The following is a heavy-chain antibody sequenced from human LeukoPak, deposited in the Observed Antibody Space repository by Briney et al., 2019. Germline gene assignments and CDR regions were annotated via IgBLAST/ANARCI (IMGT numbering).Heavy chain of an antibody. CDR1: GFTFASYV. CDR2: ISSSSSTI. D-gene: IGHD3-3*01. Sequence: GGSLRLSCAASGFTFASYVMSWVRQAPGKGLEWVSYISSSSSTIYYADSVKGRFTISRDNAKNSLYLQMNSLRAEDTAVYYCARSAAIWSGYYGHYYYYMDVWGKGTTVTVSS. J-gene: IGHJ6*03. V-gene: IGHV3-48*04. CDR3: ARSAAIWSGYYGHYYYYMDV.